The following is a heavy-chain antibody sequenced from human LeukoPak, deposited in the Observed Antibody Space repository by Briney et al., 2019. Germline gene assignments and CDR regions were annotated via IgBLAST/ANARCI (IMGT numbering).Heavy chain of an antibody. CDR2: IYHSGST. J-gene: IGHJ4*02. Sequence: SQTLSLTCTVSGGSISSGGYYWSWIRQPPGKGLEWIGYIYHSGSTYYNPSLKSRVTISVDRSKNQFSLKLSSVTAADTAVYYCARVGVGTRAHFDYWGQGTLVTVSS. V-gene: IGHV4-30-2*01. CDR1: GGSISSGGYY. CDR3: ARVGVGTRAHFDY. D-gene: IGHD1-14*01.